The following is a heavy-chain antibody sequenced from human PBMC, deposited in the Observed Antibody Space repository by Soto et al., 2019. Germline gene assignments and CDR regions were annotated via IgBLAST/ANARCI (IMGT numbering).Heavy chain of an antibody. CDR3: ARAACSGGSCYSVDY. V-gene: IGHV4-30-2*01. CDR1: GGSISSGGNS. Sequence: QLQLQESGSGLVKPSQTLSLTCAVSGGSISSGGNSWSWIRQPPGKGLEWIGYIYHSGSTYYNPSLKSRVNISVDRSKNQFSLKLSSVTAADTAVYYCARAACSGGSCYSVDYWGQGTLVTVSS. CDR2: IYHSGST. J-gene: IGHJ4*02. D-gene: IGHD2-15*01.